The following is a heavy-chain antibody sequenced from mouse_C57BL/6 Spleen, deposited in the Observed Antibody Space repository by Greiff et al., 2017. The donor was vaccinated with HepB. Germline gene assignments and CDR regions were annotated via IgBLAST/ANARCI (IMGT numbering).Heavy chain of an antibody. CDR1: GFTFSSYT. Sequence: DVKLVESGGGLVKPGGSLKLSCAASGFTFSSYTMSWVRQTPEKRLEWVATISGGGGNTYYPDSVKGRFTISRDNAKNTLYLQMSSLRSEDTALYYCARQYYYGSSLAWFAYWGQGTLVTVSA. J-gene: IGHJ3*01. CDR2: ISGGGGNT. V-gene: IGHV5-9*01. D-gene: IGHD1-1*01. CDR3: ARQYYYGSSLAWFAY.